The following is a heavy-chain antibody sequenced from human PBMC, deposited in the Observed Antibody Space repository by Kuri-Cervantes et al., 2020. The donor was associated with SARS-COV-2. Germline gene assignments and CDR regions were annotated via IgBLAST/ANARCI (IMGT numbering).Heavy chain of an antibody. D-gene: IGHD1-26*01. J-gene: IGHJ4*02. CDR3: ARVRGSYNYFDY. CDR2: IYYSGST. CDR1: GGSMSSYY. V-gene: IGHV4-59*01. Sequence: SETLSLTCSISGGSMSSYYWSWIRQPPGKGLEWIGYIYYSGSTNYNPSLKSRVTISVDTSKNQFSLKLSSVTAADTAVYYCARVRGSYNYFDYWGQGTLVTVSS.